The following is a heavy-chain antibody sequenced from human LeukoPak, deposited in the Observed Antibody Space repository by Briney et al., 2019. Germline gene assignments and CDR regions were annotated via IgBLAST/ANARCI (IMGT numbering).Heavy chain of an antibody. CDR3: ARGGTSNSVSIGNLDP. D-gene: IGHD4-23*01. V-gene: IGHV3-53*01. Sequence: PGGSLRLSCAASGFTVSNNYMSWVRQAPGKGLEWVSVIYSGGSTYYADSVKGRFTISRDNSKNTLYLQMNSLRVEDTAVYYCARGGTSNSVSIGNLDPWGQGTLVTVSS. CDR2: IYSGGST. CDR1: GFTVSNNY. J-gene: IGHJ5*02.